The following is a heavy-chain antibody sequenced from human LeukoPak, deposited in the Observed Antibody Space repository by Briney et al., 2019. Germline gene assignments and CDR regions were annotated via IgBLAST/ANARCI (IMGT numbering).Heavy chain of an antibody. D-gene: IGHD1-26*01. J-gene: IGHJ4*02. CDR3: TKSGTAIVGTTAAYYFDY. V-gene: IGHV3-49*04. Sequence: GGSLSLSCTASGFTFGDYAMSWVRQAPGKGLEWVGFIRSNAYGGTAEYAASVKGRFTITRDDSKSIAYLQMNSLKTEDTAVYYCTKSGTAIVGTTAAYYFDYWGQGTLVTVSS. CDR2: IRSNAYGGTA. CDR1: GFTFGDYA.